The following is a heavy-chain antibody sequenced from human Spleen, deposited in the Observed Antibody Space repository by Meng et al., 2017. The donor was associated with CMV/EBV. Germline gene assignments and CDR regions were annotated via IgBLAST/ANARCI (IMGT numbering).Heavy chain of an antibody. J-gene: IGHJ4*02. Sequence: QVQLVQAGAEVKKPGSSVKVSCKASGGTFSSYAISWVRQAPGQGLEWMGIINPSGGSTSYAQKFQGRVTMTRDTSTSTVYMELSSLRSEDTAVYYCASLASSGWAPLGYWGQGTLVTVSS. CDR2: INPSGGST. CDR1: GGTFSSYA. CDR3: ASLASSGWAPLGY. V-gene: IGHV1-46*01. D-gene: IGHD6-19*01.